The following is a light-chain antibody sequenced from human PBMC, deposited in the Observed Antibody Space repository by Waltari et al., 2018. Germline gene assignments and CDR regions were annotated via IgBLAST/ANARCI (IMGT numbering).Light chain of an antibody. Sequence: QSMLTQPPSASGTPGQRVTISCSGGRSNIGPNTVNWYQQVPGTAPKLLIYSNNQRPSGVPDRFSGSRSGTSASLAISGPQSEDEGEYYCAAWDASLNALLFGGGTTLTVL. CDR2: SNN. CDR1: RSNIGPNT. CDR3: AAWDASLNALL. V-gene: IGLV1-44*01. J-gene: IGLJ2*01.